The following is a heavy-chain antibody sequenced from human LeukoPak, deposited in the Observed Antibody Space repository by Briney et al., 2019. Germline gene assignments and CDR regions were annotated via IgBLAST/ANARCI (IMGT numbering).Heavy chain of an antibody. CDR1: GFTFSGYW. CDR3: AVDIVATIGDY. J-gene: IGHJ4*02. V-gene: IGHV3-7*01. CDR2: IKQDGSAK. D-gene: IGHD5-12*01. Sequence: GGSLRLSCAASGFTFSGYWMTWVRQAPGQGLEWVANIKQDGSAKYYVDSVKGRFTISRDNAKNSLYLQMNSLRVEDTAVYYCAVDIVATIGDYWGQGTLVTVSS.